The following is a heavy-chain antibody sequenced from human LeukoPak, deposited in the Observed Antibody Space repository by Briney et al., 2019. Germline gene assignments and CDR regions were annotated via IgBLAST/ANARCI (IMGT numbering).Heavy chain of an antibody. D-gene: IGHD1-7*01. CDR2: INDSGRI. CDR3: ARRWNYGRNYYIDV. V-gene: IGHV4-34*01. Sequence: PSETLSLTCTVSGGSISNSFWSWIRQPPGKGLEWIGEINDSGRINYNPSLMSRVTVSVDTSKNQFSLRLTSVTATDTAVYYCARRWNYGRNYYIDVWGNGATVSVSS. J-gene: IGHJ6*03. CDR1: GGSISNSF.